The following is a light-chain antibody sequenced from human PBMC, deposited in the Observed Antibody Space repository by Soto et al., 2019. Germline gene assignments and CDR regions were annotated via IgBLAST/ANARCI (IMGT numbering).Light chain of an antibody. CDR2: NDN. Sequence: QSVLTQPPSVSGTPGQRVTISCSGSFSNIGSSSVNWYQQFPGTAPKLLMYNDNQWPSGVPDRFSGSRSGTSASLAISGLQSEDEADYFCAAWDVSRNGHYAFGTGTKVTVL. V-gene: IGLV1-44*01. J-gene: IGLJ1*01. CDR1: FSNIGSSS. CDR3: AAWDVSRNGHYA.